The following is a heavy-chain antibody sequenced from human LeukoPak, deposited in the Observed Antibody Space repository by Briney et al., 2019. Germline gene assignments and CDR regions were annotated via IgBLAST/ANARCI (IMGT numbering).Heavy chain of an antibody. V-gene: IGHV1-69*06. CDR1: GGTFSSYA. CDR2: IIPIFGTA. CDR3: ARGYCSGGSCYPFDY. Sequence: GASVKVSCKASGGTFSSYAISWVRQAPGQGLEWMGGIIPIFGTANYAQKFQGRVTITADKSTSTAYMELNSLRSEDTAVYYCARGYCSGGSCYPFDYWGQGTLVTVSS. D-gene: IGHD2-15*01. J-gene: IGHJ4*02.